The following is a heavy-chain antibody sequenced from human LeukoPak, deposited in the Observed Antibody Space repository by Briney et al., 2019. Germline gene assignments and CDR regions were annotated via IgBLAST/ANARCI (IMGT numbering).Heavy chain of an antibody. J-gene: IGHJ6*01. CDR3: ARARFYYYDSSGYYYYYGMDV. CDR1: EFTFSSYS. D-gene: IGHD3-22*01. V-gene: IGHV3-21*01. CDR2: ISSGSSYI. Sequence: GGSLRLSCAASEFTFSSYSMKWVRQAPGKGLEWVSSISSGSSYIYYADSVKGRFTISRDNAKNSLYLQMNSLRAEDTAVYYCARARFYYYDSSGYYYYYGMDVWGQGTTVTVSS.